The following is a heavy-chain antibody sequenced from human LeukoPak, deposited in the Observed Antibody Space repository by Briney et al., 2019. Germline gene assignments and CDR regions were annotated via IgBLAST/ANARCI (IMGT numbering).Heavy chain of an antibody. Sequence: ASVKVSCKASGYTFTSYDINWVRQATGQGLEWMGWMNPNSGNTGYAQKFQDRVTMTRNTSISTAYMELSSLRSEDTAVYYCARAREEVATSYWGQGTLVTVSS. V-gene: IGHV1-8*01. CDR3: ARAREEVATSY. CDR2: MNPNSGNT. CDR1: GYTFTSYD. J-gene: IGHJ4*02. D-gene: IGHD5-12*01.